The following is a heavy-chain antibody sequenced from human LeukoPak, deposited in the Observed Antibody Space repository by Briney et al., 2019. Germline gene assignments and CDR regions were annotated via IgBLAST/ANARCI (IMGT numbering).Heavy chain of an antibody. J-gene: IGHJ4*02. V-gene: IGHV3-53*01. Sequence: GGFLRLSCAASGFTVSSNYMSWVRQAPGKGLEWVSVIYSGGSTYYADSVKGRFTISRDNSKNTLYLQMNSLRAEDTAVYYCARGRGYYSNYRFDYWGQGTLVTVSS. CDR1: GFTVSSNY. CDR2: IYSGGST. D-gene: IGHD4-11*01. CDR3: ARGRGYYSNYRFDY.